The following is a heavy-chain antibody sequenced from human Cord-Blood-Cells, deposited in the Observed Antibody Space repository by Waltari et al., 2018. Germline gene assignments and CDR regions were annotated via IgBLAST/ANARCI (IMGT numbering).Heavy chain of an antibody. CDR3: AKVPDYGDYEKGAFDI. Sequence: EVQLLESGGGLVQPGGSLRLSCAASGFTFSSYAMSWVRQAPGKGLGWVSAISGSGGSTYYADSVKGRFTISRDNSKNTLYLQMNSLRAEDTAVYYCAKVPDYGDYEKGAFDIWGQGTMVTVSS. J-gene: IGHJ3*02. CDR1: GFTFSSYA. CDR2: ISGSGGST. D-gene: IGHD4-17*01. V-gene: IGHV3-23*01.